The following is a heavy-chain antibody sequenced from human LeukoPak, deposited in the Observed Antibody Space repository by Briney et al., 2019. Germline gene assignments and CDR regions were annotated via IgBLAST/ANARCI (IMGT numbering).Heavy chain of an antibody. CDR2: INPSGGST. V-gene: IGHV1-46*01. Sequence: ASVKVSCKASGYTFASYYMHWVRQAPGQGLEWMGIINPSGGSTSYAQKFQGRVTITTDESTSTAYMELSSLRSEDTAVYYCATRGGGYSYEMYHFDYWGQGTLVTVSS. J-gene: IGHJ4*02. CDR3: ATRGGGYSYEMYHFDY. D-gene: IGHD5-12*01. CDR1: GYTFASYY.